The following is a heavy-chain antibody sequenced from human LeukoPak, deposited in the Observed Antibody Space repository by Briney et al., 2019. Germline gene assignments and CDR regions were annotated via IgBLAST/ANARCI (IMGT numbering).Heavy chain of an antibody. CDR3: AKGSLGYCSA. CDR2: ISGSGGST. Sequence: GGSLRLSCVASGFTFSSYSMNWVRQAPGKGLEWVSAISGSGGSTYYADSVKGRFTISRDNSKNTLYLQMNSLRAEDTAVYYCAKGSLGYCSAWGQGTLVTVSS. CDR1: GFTFSSYS. D-gene: IGHD2-15*01. J-gene: IGHJ5*02. V-gene: IGHV3-23*01.